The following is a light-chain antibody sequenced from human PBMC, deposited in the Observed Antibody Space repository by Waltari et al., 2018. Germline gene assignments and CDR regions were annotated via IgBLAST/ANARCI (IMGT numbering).Light chain of an antibody. CDR3: SSYAGSNNV. CDR1: SSDVGAYNF. V-gene: IGLV2-8*01. Sequence: QSALTQPPSASGSPGQSVTISCTGTSSDVGAYNFVSWYQQHPGKAPKLMIYAVSKRPSGVLDRFSGSKAGNTASLTVSRLQAGDEADYYCSSYAGSNNVFGTGTKVTVL. CDR2: AVS. J-gene: IGLJ1*01.